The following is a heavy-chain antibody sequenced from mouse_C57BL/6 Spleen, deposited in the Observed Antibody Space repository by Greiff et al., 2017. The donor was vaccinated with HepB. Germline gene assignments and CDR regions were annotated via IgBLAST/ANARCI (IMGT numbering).Heavy chain of an antibody. CDR3: ARKEAQADAMDY. Sequence: QVQLQQPGAELVKPGASVKMSCKASGYTFTSYWITWVKQRPGQGLEWIGDIYPGSGSTNYNEKFKSKATLTVDTSSSTAYMQLSSLTSEDSAVYYCARKEAQADAMDYWGQGTSVTVSS. CDR2: IYPGSGST. V-gene: IGHV1-55*01. J-gene: IGHJ4*01. CDR1: GYTFTSYW. D-gene: IGHD3-2*02.